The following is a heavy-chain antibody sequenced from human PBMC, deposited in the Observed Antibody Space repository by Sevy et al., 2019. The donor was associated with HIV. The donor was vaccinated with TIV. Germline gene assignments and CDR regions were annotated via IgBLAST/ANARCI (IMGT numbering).Heavy chain of an antibody. CDR2: INESGIT. V-gene: IGHV4-34*01. CDR3: ARSLPVVVVPGAPSWFDH. D-gene: IGHD2-2*01. Sequence: SETLSLTCAVHDGSFSGYYWNWIRQLPGKGLEWIGEINESGITYYNPSLKSRVIMFVDTSNKKFSLKLNSVTAVDSAVYFCARSLPVVVVPGAPSWFDHWGQGTLVTVSS. CDR1: DGSFSGYY. J-gene: IGHJ5*02.